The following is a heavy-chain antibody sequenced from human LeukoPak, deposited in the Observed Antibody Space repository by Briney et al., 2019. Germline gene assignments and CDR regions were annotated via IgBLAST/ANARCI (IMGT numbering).Heavy chain of an antibody. J-gene: IGHJ4*02. CDR1: GYTFTSYG. D-gene: IGHD5-24*01. Sequence: ASVKVSCKASGYTFTSYGISWVRQAPGQGLEWMGWISAYNGNTNYAQKLQGRVTMTTDTSTSTAYMELSSLRSEDTAVYYCAREGDGYNSIPLDYWGQGTLVTVSS. V-gene: IGHV1-18*01. CDR2: ISAYNGNT. CDR3: AREGDGYNSIPLDY.